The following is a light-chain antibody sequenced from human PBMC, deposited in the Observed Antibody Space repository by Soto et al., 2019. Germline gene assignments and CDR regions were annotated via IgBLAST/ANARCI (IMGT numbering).Light chain of an antibody. CDR2: GAS. CDR1: QRVSRN. Sequence: EIVMTQSPATLSVSPGERATLSCRASQRVSRNLAWYQQKPGQAPRLLIYGASTRVTGIPARFSGSGSETEFTLTISGLQSEDFAVYYCQQYNNWPPYTFGQGTKLEIK. J-gene: IGKJ2*01. V-gene: IGKV3-15*01. CDR3: QQYNNWPPYT.